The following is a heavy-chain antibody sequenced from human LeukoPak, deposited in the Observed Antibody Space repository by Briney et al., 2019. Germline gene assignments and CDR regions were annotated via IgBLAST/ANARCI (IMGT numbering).Heavy chain of an antibody. CDR3: ARDGQWLVEVPFDY. V-gene: IGHV3-48*03. Sequence: GGSLRLSCAASGFTFSSYEMNWVRQVPGKGLEWVSYISSSGSTIYYADSVKGRFTISRDNAKNSLYLQMNSLRAEDTAVYYCARDGQWLVEVPFDYWGQGTLVTVSS. CDR1: GFTFSSYE. J-gene: IGHJ4*02. CDR2: ISSSGSTI. D-gene: IGHD6-19*01.